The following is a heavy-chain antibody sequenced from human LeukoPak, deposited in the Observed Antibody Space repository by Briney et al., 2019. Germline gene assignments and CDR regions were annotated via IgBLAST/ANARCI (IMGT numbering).Heavy chain of an antibody. CDR1: GYTFTSYG. J-gene: IGHJ4*02. V-gene: IGHV1-18*01. CDR3: ASSHYDFWSGYSDPSFDY. CDR2: ISAYNGNT. Sequence: ASVKVSCKASGYTFTSYGISWVRQAPGQGLEWMGWISAYNGNTNYAQKLQGRVTMTTDTSTSTAHVELRSLRSDDTAVYYCASSHYDFWSGYSDPSFDYWGQGTLVTVSS. D-gene: IGHD3-3*01.